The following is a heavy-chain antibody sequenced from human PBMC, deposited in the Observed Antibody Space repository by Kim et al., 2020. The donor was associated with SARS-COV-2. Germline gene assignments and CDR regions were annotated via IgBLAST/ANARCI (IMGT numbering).Heavy chain of an antibody. V-gene: IGHV3-23*01. CDR1: GFTFSSYA. CDR3: AKGVGSNPYGFDI. Sequence: GGSLRLSCAASGFTFSSYAMTWVRQAPGMSLEWVSFISGSGDSTYYADSVKGRFTISRDNFENTLYLQMNGLRVEDTAIYYCAKGVGSNPYGFDIWGQGT. J-gene: IGHJ3*02. CDR2: ISGSGDST. D-gene: IGHD1-26*01.